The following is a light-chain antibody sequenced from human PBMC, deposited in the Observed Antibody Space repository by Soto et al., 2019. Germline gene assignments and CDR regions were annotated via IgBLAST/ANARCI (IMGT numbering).Light chain of an antibody. V-gene: IGKV1-5*03. CDR1: QSISTW. CDR2: RAS. CDR3: QEYKGT. J-gene: IGKJ1*01. Sequence: DIQMTQSPSTLSASVGDRVTITCRASQSISTWVAWYQQKPGKAPNLLIYRASNLQNGVPSRFSGSGSGTEFTLTISSLQPEDFATYYCQEYKGTFGRGTKVDIK.